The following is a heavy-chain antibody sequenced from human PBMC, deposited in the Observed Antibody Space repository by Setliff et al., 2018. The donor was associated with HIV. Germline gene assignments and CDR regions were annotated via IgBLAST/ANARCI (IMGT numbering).Heavy chain of an antibody. V-gene: IGHV4-39*01. Sequence: PSXTLSXXXTVSGXSXSSSSYYWGCIRQPPGKGLEWIGSIYYTGSAXXXPSLXXXVXXSVXTSKXQXSLXLSSVAXXATAVXXCPSGXSYDSXGYYYVTXXDYWGXGTLVTVSS. D-gene: IGHD3-22*01. CDR2: IYYTGSA. CDR1: GXSXSSSSYY. J-gene: IGHJ4*02. CDR3: PSGXSYDSXGYYYVTXXDY.